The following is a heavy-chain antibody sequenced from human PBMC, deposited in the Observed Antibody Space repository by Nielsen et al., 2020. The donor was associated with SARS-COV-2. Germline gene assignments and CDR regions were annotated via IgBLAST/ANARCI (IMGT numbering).Heavy chain of an antibody. V-gene: IGHV5-51*01. CDR2: IYPGDSDT. CDR1: GYSLIYYW. Sequence: GESLKISCKGPGYSLIYYWIGRVRQMPGKGPEWMGIIYPGDSDTRYSPSFQGQVTISADKSISTIYLQWRSLKASDSAMYYCAKEGRDDSGTERRGMDVWGRGTTVTVSS. J-gene: IGHJ6*02. CDR3: AKEGRDDSGTERRGMDV. D-gene: IGHD3-10*01.